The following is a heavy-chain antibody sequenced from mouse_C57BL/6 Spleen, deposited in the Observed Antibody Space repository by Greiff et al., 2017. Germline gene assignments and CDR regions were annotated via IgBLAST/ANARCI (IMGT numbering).Heavy chain of an antibody. D-gene: IGHD2-5*01. CDR2: ISYDGSN. CDR1: GYSITSGYY. V-gene: IGHV3-6*01. CDR3: AREAYSNFVDY. Sequence: QLKESGPGLVKPSQSLSLTCSVTGYSITSGYYWNWIRQFPGNKLEWMGYISYDGSNNYNPSLKNRISITRDTSKNQFFLKLNSVTTEDTATYYCAREAYSNFVDYWGQGTTLTVSS. J-gene: IGHJ2*01.